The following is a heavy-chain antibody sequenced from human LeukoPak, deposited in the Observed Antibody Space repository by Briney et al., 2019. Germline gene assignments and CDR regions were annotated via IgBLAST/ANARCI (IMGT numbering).Heavy chain of an antibody. J-gene: IGHJ4*02. CDR2: IRYDGSKK. V-gene: IGHV3-30*02. D-gene: IGHD6-19*01. CDR3: AKGYSSGWTRTQYFDY. CDR1: GYTFSSYG. Sequence: GGSLRLSCAPSGYTFSSYGMHWVRQAPGKGLEWGAFIRYDGSKKYYADSVKGRFTISRDNSRNTLYLQMTSLRAEDTAVYYCAKGYSSGWTRTQYFDYWGQGTLVTVSS.